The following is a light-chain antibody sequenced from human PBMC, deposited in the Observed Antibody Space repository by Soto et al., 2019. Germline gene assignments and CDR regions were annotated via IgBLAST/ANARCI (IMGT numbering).Light chain of an antibody. J-gene: IGLJ1*01. V-gene: IGLV2-8*01. CDR3: KSYAGSNTYF. Sequence: QSALTQPPSASGSPGQSVTISCTGTKNDIGVYDFVSWYQHHPGKAPRLIIYEVVQRPSGVPDRFSGSKSGNMASLTVAGLQAANEADYFCKSYAGSNTYFFGSGTRSPS. CDR1: KNDIGVYDF. CDR2: EVV.